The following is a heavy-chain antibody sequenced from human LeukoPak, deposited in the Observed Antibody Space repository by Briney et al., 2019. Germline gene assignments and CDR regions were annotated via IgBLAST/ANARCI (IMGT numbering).Heavy chain of an antibody. CDR3: ARDSHYSSGLGLDH. V-gene: IGHV4-4*07. Sequence: SETLSHTCTVSGGSITSYYWNWIRQPAGKGLEWIGRIYSGGTTNYNPSLKSRVTMSIDTSENQFSLRLSSVTAADTAVYYCARDSHYSSGLGLDHWGQGTLVTVSS. CDR1: GGSITSYY. J-gene: IGHJ4*02. D-gene: IGHD6-19*01. CDR2: IYSGGTT.